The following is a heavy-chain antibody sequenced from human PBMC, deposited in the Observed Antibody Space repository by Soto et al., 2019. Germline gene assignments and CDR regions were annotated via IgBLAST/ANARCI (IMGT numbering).Heavy chain of an antibody. D-gene: IGHD3-22*01. CDR1: GGSISSSNW. CDR2: IYHRGST. J-gene: IGHJ5*02. CDR3: ASKTSGYQRGWFDP. Sequence: QVQLQESGPGLVKPSGTLSLTCAVSGGSISSSNWWGWVRQPPGKGLAWIGEIYHRGSTNYNPSLKSRVTISVDTSKNQFPLRLRSVTAADTAVYYCASKTSGYQRGWFDPWGQGTLVTVSS. V-gene: IGHV4-4*02.